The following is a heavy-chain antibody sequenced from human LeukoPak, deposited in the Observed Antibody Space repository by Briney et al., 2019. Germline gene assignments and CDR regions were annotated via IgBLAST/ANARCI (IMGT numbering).Heavy chain of an antibody. CDR2: ISGSGGST. D-gene: IGHD3-22*01. CDR1: GFTFSSYA. Sequence: GGSLRLSCAASGFTFSSYAMSWVRQAPGKGLEWVSAISGSGGSTYYADSVKGRFTISRDNSKNTLYLQMNSLRAEDTAVYYCAKVAYYYDSSGYYYGGFFDYWGQGTLVTVSS. CDR3: AKVAYYYDSSGYYYGGFFDY. J-gene: IGHJ4*02. V-gene: IGHV3-23*01.